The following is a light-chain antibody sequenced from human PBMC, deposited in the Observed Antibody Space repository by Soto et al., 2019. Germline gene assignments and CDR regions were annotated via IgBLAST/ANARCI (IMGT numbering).Light chain of an antibody. Sequence: DIVMTQSPDSLAVSLGERATINCKSSQSVLYSSNNKNYLAWYQQKPGQPPKLLIYWASTRESGVPDRFSGSWSGTDFTLTSSSLQAEDVAVYYCQQCYTTPYTFGQGTKLEIK. V-gene: IGKV4-1*01. CDR1: QSVLYSSNNKNY. CDR3: QQCYTTPYT. CDR2: WAS. J-gene: IGKJ2*01.